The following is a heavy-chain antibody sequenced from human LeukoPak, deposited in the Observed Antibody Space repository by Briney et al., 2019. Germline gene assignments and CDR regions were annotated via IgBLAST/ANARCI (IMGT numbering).Heavy chain of an antibody. V-gene: IGHV3-30-3*01. CDR1: GFPFSGYA. Sequence: AGRSLRLSCAASGFPFSGYAIHWVRQAPGKGLEWVAVISHDGTNKYYADSVKGRFTISRDNSKHIVYLQMDSLRTEDTAVYYCARHRGPSLHSSGYFDYWGQGTLVTVSS. CDR2: ISHDGTNK. J-gene: IGHJ4*02. CDR3: ARHRGPSLHSSGYFDY. D-gene: IGHD3-22*01.